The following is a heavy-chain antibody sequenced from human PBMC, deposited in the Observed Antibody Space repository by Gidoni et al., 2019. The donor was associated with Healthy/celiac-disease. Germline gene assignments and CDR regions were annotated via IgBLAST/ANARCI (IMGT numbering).Heavy chain of an antibody. J-gene: IGHJ2*01. CDR2: INPSGGST. D-gene: IGHD2-21*01. CDR1: GYTFTSYY. Sequence: QVQLVQSGAEVKKPGASVKVSCKASGYTFTSYYMHWVRQAPGQGLEWIGIINPSGGSTSYAKKFKGRVTMTRDTTTSTVYMELSSLRSEDTAVYYCARDILGPWYFDLWGRGTLVTVSS. V-gene: IGHV1-46*01. CDR3: ARDILGPWYFDL.